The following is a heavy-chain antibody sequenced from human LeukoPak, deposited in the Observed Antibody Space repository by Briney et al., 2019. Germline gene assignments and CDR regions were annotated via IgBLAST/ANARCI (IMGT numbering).Heavy chain of an antibody. J-gene: IGHJ5*02. CDR3: ANLGGSYRSLNWFDP. Sequence: GGSLRLSCAASGFTFSSYAMSWVRQAPGKGLEWVSAISGSGGSTYYADSVKGRFTISRDNSKNTLYLQMNSLRAEDTAVYYCANLGGSYRSLNWFDPWGQGTLVTVSS. V-gene: IGHV3-23*01. D-gene: IGHD1-26*01. CDR2: ISGSGGST. CDR1: GFTFSSYA.